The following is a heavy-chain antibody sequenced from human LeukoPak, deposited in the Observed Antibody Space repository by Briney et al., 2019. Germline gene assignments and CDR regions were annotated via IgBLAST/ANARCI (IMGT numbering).Heavy chain of an antibody. CDR1: GFTFNNYW. Sequence: SLRLSCAASGFTFNNYWMTWFRQAPGKGLEWVANIKQDGTEIFYVDSVRGRFIISRDNAENSLYLQMNSLRVEDTAVYYCARTPDGADYWGQGTLVTVSS. CDR3: ARTPDGADY. J-gene: IGHJ4*02. D-gene: IGHD3-10*01. CDR2: IKQDGTEI. V-gene: IGHV3-7*01.